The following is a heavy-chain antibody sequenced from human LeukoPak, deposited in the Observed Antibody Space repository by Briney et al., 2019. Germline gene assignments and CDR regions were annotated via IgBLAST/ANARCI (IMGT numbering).Heavy chain of an antibody. V-gene: IGHV3-30-3*01. CDR3: ARDRRGCSGGSCYQAIPGAFDI. CDR1: GFTFSSYA. D-gene: IGHD2-15*01. CDR2: ISYDGSNK. Sequence: PGRSLRLSCAASGFTFSSYAMHWVRQAPGKGLEWVAVISYDGSNKYYADSVKGRFTISRDNSKNTLYLQMNSLRAEDTAVYYCARDRRGCSGGSCYQAIPGAFDIWGQGTMVTVSS. J-gene: IGHJ3*02.